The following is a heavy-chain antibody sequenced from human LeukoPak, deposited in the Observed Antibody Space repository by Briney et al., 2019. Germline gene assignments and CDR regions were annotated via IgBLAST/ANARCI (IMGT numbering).Heavy chain of an antibody. D-gene: IGHD1-26*01. CDR2: IYSSGST. V-gene: IGHV4-4*07. J-gene: IGHJ4*02. Sequence: PSETLSLTCTAPGGSISSYYWSWIRQPAGKGLEWIARIYSSGSTNYNPSPKSRVTMSVDTSKNQFSLNLKSVTAADTAFYYCARGRGESGTSYWTHLDYWGQGTLVTVSS. CDR1: GGSISSYY. CDR3: ARGRGESGTSYWTHLDY.